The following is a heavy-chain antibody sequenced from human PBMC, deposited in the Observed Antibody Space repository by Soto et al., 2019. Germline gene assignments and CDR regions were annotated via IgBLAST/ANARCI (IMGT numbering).Heavy chain of an antibody. CDR3: ARADYSASSYFDD. CDR2: IHTSGST. D-gene: IGHD6-6*01. V-gene: IGHV4-59*01. J-gene: IGHJ4*02. Sequence: QVQLQESGPGLVKPSETLSLTCTVSGGSISTYYWSWIRQPPGKGLEWIGYIHTSGSTNYNPSLKSRVTRSVHTSKNHFSLKLRSVTAADTAVYYCARADYSASSYFDDWGQGTLVTVSS. CDR1: GGSISTYY.